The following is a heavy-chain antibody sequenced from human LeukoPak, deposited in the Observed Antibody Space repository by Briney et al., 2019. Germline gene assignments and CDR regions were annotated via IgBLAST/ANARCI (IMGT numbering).Heavy chain of an antibody. CDR2: ISWNSGSI. CDR1: GFTFDDYA. V-gene: IGHV3-9*01. Sequence: GGSLRFSRAASGFTFDDYAIHWVRQAPGKGLEWVSGISWNSGSIGYADSVKGRFTISRDNAKNSLYLQMNSLRAEDTALYYCAISGYYGDYRYWGQGTLVTVSS. CDR3: AISGYYGDYRY. J-gene: IGHJ4*02. D-gene: IGHD4-17*01.